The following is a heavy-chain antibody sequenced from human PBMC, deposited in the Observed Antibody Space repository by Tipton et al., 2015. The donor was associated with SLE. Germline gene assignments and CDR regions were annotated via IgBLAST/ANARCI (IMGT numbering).Heavy chain of an antibody. CDR1: GGSISSYY. V-gene: IGHV4-4*09. Sequence: TLSLTCTVSGGSISSYYWSWIRQPPGKGLEWIGYIYTSGSTNYNPSLKSRVTISVDTSKNQFSLKLSSVTAADTAVYYCARRAYSGPSSWGQGTLVTVSS. J-gene: IGHJ5*02. D-gene: IGHD1-26*01. CDR2: IYTSGST. CDR3: ARRAYSGPSS.